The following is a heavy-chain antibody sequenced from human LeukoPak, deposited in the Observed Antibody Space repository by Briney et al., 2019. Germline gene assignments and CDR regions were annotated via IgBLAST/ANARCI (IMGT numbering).Heavy chain of an antibody. J-gene: IGHJ4*02. Sequence: GGSLRLSCEVFGLTFSTSAMSWVRQAPGKGLEWVSGIRASDDTTYYVDSVKGRFTVSRDNPKNTLYLQMNSLRVEDTAVYYCRFYTSGSDYWGQGTLVTVSS. CDR2: IRASDDTT. V-gene: IGHV3-23*01. CDR1: GLTFSTSA. D-gene: IGHD3-22*01. CDR3: RFYTSGSDY.